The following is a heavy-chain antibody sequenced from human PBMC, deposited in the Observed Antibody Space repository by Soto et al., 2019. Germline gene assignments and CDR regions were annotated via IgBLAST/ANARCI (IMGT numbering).Heavy chain of an antibody. CDR3: ARDGGYCSSTSCYTGGDFDY. Sequence: QVQLVQSGAEVKKPGASVKVSCKASGYTFTSYYMHWVRQAPGQGLEWMGIINPSGGSTSYAQKFQGRVTMTRDTSTSTVYMELSSLRSEDTAVYYCARDGGYCSSTSCYTGGDFDYWGQGTLVTVSS. J-gene: IGHJ4*02. CDR2: INPSGGST. V-gene: IGHV1-46*01. CDR1: GYTFTSYY. D-gene: IGHD2-2*02.